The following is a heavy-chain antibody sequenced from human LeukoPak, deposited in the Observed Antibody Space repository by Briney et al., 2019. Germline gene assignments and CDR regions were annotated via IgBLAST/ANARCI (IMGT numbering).Heavy chain of an antibody. Sequence: ETLSLTCTVSGYSISSGYYWGWIRQAPGKGLEWVSVLYSSGITKYADSVKGRFTISRDNSENTLNLQMNSLRAEDTAVYYCAAKGNGYSGSYVFAHWGQGTLVTVSS. D-gene: IGHD1-26*01. V-gene: IGHV3-66*01. CDR1: GYSISSGYY. CDR3: AAKGNGYSGSYVFAH. J-gene: IGHJ4*02. CDR2: LYSSGIT.